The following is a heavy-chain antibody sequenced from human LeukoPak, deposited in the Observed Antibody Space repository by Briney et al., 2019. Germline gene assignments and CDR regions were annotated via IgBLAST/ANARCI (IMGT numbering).Heavy chain of an antibody. J-gene: IGHJ4*02. D-gene: IGHD6-25*01. CDR2: INPSGGST. Sequence: ASVKVSCKASGYTFTSFYMHWVRQAPGQGLEWMGIINPSGGSTSYAQKFQGRVTMTTDTSTSTAYMELRSLRSDDTAVYYCARSGPYFDYWGQGTLVTVSS. V-gene: IGHV1-46*01. CDR1: GYTFTSFY. CDR3: ARSGPYFDY.